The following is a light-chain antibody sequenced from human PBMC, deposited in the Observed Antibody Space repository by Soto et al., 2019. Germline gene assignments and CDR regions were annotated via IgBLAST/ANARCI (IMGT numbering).Light chain of an antibody. Sequence: EIVLTQSPATLSLSPGERATLSCRASQSVTWYLAWYQQKPGQTPRLLIYDAPNRATGIPARFSGSGSGRDFTLTISSLEPEDFAVYYCQQRTNLLTFGGGTRVEI. J-gene: IGKJ4*01. CDR3: QQRTNLLT. CDR2: DAP. V-gene: IGKV3-11*02. CDR1: QSVTWY.